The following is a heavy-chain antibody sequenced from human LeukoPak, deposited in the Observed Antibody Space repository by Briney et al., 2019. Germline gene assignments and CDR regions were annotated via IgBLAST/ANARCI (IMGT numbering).Heavy chain of an antibody. D-gene: IGHD5-18*01. CDR1: GYTFTSYY. CDR2: INPSGGST. CDR3: ARVSKDTAVGMFYYYYYMDV. Sequence: ASVKVSCKASGYTFTSYYMHWVRQAPGQGLEWMGIINPSGGSTSYAQKFQGRVTMTRDMSTSTVYMELSSLRSEDTAVYYCARVSKDTAVGMFYYYYYMDVWGKGTTVTVSS. V-gene: IGHV1-46*01. J-gene: IGHJ6*03.